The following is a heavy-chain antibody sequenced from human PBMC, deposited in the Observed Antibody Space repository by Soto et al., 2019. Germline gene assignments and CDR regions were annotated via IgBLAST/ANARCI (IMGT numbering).Heavy chain of an antibody. J-gene: IGHJ4*02. V-gene: IGHV4-61*01. CDR3: TTGTDSRKTGY. Sequence: QVQLQESGPGLVKPSETLSLTCTVSGGSVSSANHYWSWIRQPPGKGLEWIGYIFYTGSTSYNPSLKSRVTISADTSENRFSLKLSSVTAADTAVYYCTTGTDSRKTGYWGQGTLVTVSS. CDR2: IFYTGST. CDR1: GGSVSSANHY. D-gene: IGHD3-10*01.